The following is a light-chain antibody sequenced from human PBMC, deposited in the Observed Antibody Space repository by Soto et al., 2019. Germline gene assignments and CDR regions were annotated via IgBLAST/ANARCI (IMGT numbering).Light chain of an antibody. CDR1: QSVSSSY. V-gene: IGKV3-20*01. CDR3: QHFGGTPFT. CDR2: GAS. J-gene: IGKJ5*01. Sequence: ILSLSLGTLSLTPGEGATLSCRASQSVSSSYIAWYQQRPGQTPSLLIYGASTRATGIPDRFSGSGSGTHFTLTISRLEPGDFAVYYCQHFGGTPFTFGQG.